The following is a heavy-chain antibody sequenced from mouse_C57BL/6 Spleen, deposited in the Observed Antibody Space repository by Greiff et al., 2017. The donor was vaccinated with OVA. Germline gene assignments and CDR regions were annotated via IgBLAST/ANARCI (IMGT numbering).Heavy chain of an antibody. CDR2: IDPSDSET. J-gene: IGHJ1*03. CDR3: ARKRGHYYGSSWGYFDV. Sequence: VQLQQPGAELVRPGSSVKLSCKASGYTFTSYWMHWVKQRPIQGLEWIGNIDPSDSETHYNQKFKDKATLTVDKSSSTAYMQLSSLTSEDSAVYYCARKRGHYYGSSWGYFDVWGTGTTVTVSS. CDR1: GYTFTSYW. V-gene: IGHV1-52*01. D-gene: IGHD1-1*01.